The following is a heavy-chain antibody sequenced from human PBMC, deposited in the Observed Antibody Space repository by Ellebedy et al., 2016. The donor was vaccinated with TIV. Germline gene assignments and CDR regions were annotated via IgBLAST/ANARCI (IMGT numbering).Heavy chain of an antibody. J-gene: IGHJ4*02. CDR1: GFSFSSYA. D-gene: IGHD3-22*01. Sequence: GESLKISCAASGFSFSSYAMSWVRQAPGKGLEWVSGIVGSGGSRYADSVKGRFTISRDNAKNSLYLQMNSLRAEDTAVYYCAIPPGIVVYWGQGTLVTVSS. CDR2: IVGSGGSR. CDR3: AIPPGIVVY. V-gene: IGHV3-23*01.